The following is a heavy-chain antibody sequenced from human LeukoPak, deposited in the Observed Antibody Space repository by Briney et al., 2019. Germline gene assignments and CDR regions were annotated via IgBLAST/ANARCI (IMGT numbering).Heavy chain of an antibody. J-gene: IGHJ4*02. CDR3: AKDQNVVVPAALFDY. V-gene: IGHV3-23*01. CDR2: ISGSGGST. Sequence: GGSLRLSCAASGFTFSSYAMSWVRQAPGKALEWVSAISGSGGSTYYADSVKGRFTISRDNSKNTLYLQMNSLRAEDTAVYYCAKDQNVVVPAALFDYWGQGTLVTVSS. CDR1: GFTFSSYA. D-gene: IGHD2-2*01.